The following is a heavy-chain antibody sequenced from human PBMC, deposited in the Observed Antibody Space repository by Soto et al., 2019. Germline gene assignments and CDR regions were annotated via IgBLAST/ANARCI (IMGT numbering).Heavy chain of an antibody. J-gene: IGHJ6*02. Sequence: QVQLVQSGAEVKKPGSSVKVSCKASGGTFSSYAISWVRQAPGQGLEWMGGIIPIFGTANYAQKFQGRVTINEDESTSTAYMELSSLSSEDTAVYYCARVSRRHILTVYYTDYYYYGMDVWGQGTTVTVSS. V-gene: IGHV1-69*01. CDR1: GGTFSSYA. CDR3: ARVSRRHILTVYYTDYYYYGMDV. CDR2: IIPIFGTA. D-gene: IGHD3-9*01.